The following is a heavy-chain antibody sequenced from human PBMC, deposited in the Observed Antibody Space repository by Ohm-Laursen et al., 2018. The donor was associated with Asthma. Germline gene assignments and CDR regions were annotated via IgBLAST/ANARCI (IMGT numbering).Heavy chain of an antibody. CDR2: ISYTGST. D-gene: IGHD3-22*01. Sequence: SDTLSLNCTVSGGSMSSSSYYWGWIRQPPGKGLEWMGSISYTGSTYYNPSFKSRVTISVDTSKNQFSLKLSSVTAADTAVYYCAGFYYYDSHGSGYYYYDYWGQGTLVTVSS. CDR3: AGFYYYDSHGSGYYYYDY. V-gene: IGHV4-39*01. CDR1: GGSMSSSSYY. J-gene: IGHJ4*02.